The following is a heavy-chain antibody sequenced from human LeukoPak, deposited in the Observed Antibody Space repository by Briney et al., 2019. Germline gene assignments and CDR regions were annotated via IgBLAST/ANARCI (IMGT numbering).Heavy chain of an antibody. J-gene: IGHJ4*02. D-gene: IGHD3-3*01. CDR3: AKDHYWSIDY. CDR1: GFTFHEKYA. CDR2: IKGDGIST. Sequence: AGGSLRLSCGASGFTFHEKYAMHWVRHAPGQGLVWVSRIKGDGISTNYADSVKGRFTISRDIAKNTLYLQMNSLRAEDTGVYYCAKDHYWSIDYWGRGTLVTVSS. V-gene: IGHV3-74*01.